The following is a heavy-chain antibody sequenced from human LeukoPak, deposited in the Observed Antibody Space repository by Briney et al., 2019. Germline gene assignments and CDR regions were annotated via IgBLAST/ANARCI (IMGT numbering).Heavy chain of an antibody. CDR3: ARLSPLDYLNLYGDFGNWFDP. CDR1: GGCISSSNW. Sequence: SETLSLTCAVSGGCISSSNWWSWVRQPPGKGLEWIGSIYYSGSTYYNPSLKSRVTISVDTSKNQFSLKLSSVTAADTAVYYCARLSPLDYLNLYGDFGNWFDPWGQGTLVTVSS. CDR2: IYYSGST. D-gene: IGHD4-17*01. V-gene: IGHV4-39*01. J-gene: IGHJ5*02.